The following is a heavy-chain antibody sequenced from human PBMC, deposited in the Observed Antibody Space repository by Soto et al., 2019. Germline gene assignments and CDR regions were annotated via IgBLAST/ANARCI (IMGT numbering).Heavy chain of an antibody. D-gene: IGHD2-15*01. J-gene: IGHJ4*02. Sequence: GASVKVSCKASGGTFSSYAISCVRQAPRQGLEWMGGINPIFGTANYEKKFQSRGTITADESTSTAYMELSSLRSEDTAVYYCASIVVVVAATQYYFDYWGQGTLVTVSS. V-gene: IGHV1-69*13. CDR1: GGTFSSYA. CDR3: ASIVVVVAATQYYFDY. CDR2: INPIFGTA.